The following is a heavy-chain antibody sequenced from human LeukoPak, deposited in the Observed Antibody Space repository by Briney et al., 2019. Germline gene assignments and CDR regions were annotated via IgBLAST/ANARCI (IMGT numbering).Heavy chain of an antibody. Sequence: GGSLRISCAASGFTVSRNYMSWVRQAPGKGLEWVSVIYSGGSTYYADSVKGRFTISRDNSKNTLYLRMNSLRAEDTAVYYCARRSGSTNDYWGQGTLVTVSS. V-gene: IGHV3-53*01. CDR3: ARRSGSTNDY. CDR2: IYSGGST. J-gene: IGHJ4*02. CDR1: GFTVSRNY. D-gene: IGHD1-26*01.